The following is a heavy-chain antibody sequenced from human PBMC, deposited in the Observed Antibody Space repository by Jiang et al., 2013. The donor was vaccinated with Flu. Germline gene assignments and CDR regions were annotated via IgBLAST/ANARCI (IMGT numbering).Heavy chain of an antibody. CDR3: ATILQLVSFDAFAI. V-gene: IGHV4-38-2*01. CDR2: IYHSGTT. J-gene: IGHJ3*02. Sequence: GPGLVKPSETLSLSCAVSGYSISGGYYWGWIRQPPGKGLEWIGSIYHSGTTYYNPSLKSRVTISLDTSTNHFSLKLRSVTAADTAVCYCATILQLVSFDAFAIWGQGTMVTVSS. D-gene: IGHD6-6*01. CDR1: GYSISGGYY.